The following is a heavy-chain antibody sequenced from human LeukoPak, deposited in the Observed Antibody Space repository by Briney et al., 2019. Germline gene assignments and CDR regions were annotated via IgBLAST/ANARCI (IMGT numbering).Heavy chain of an antibody. CDR2: TIPILGIA. D-gene: IGHD3-10*01. Sequence: SVKDSCKAPRGTFSSYTISWVRQAPGQGHEWMGSTIPILGIANHAQKFQGSVTITADKSTSTAYMEQSSLRSEGTAVYYCASTYYSGSGSYQLQNWFDPWGQGTLVTVSS. J-gene: IGHJ5*02. V-gene: IGHV1-69*02. CDR1: RGTFSSYT. CDR3: ASTYYSGSGSYQLQNWFDP.